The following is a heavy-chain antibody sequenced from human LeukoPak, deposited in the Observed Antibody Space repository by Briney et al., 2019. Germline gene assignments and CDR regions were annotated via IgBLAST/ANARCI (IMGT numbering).Heavy chain of an antibody. D-gene: IGHD1-7*01. V-gene: IGHV4-59*01. Sequence: PSETLSLTCTVSGGSISSYYWSWIRQPPGKGLEWIGYFYYSGSTNYNPSLKSRVTISVDTSKNQFSLKLSSVTAADTAVYYCARGSNWNYQWDPFDPWGQGTLVTVSS. CDR1: GGSISSYY. J-gene: IGHJ5*02. CDR2: FYYSGST. CDR3: ARGSNWNYQWDPFDP.